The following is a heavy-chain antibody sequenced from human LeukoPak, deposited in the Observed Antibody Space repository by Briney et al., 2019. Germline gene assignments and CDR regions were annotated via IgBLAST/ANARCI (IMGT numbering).Heavy chain of an antibody. V-gene: IGHV4-59*08. D-gene: IGHD5-18*01. Sequence: PETLSLTCTVSYGSISNYYWSWIRQPPGKGLEWIGYISPSGSTNYNPSLKSRVIISLDTSESQISLRLSSVTAADTAVYYCARRGYSYGTYYYFDYWGLGTLVTVSS. CDR3: ARRGYSYGTYYYFDY. CDR2: ISPSGST. CDR1: YGSISNYY. J-gene: IGHJ4*02.